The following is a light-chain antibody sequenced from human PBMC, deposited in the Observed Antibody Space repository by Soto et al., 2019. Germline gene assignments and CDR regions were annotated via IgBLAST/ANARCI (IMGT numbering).Light chain of an antibody. CDR3: QSYDSSLSGVI. V-gene: IGLV1-40*01. CDR1: SSNIGAGFD. CDR2: ANT. Sequence: QSVLTQPPSVSGTPGKRGAISCTGSSSNIGAGFDVHWYQQLPGTAPKLLIYANTNRPSGVPDRFSGSKSGTSASLAITGLQAEDDADYYCQSYDSSLSGVIFGGGTKLTVL. J-gene: IGLJ2*01.